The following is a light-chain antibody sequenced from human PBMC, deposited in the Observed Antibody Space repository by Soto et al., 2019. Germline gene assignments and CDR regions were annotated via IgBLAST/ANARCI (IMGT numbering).Light chain of an antibody. CDR2: DAS. V-gene: IGKV3-11*01. J-gene: IGKJ2*01. Sequence: EIVLTQSPATRSLSPGERATLACRASQSVSSYLAWYQQKPGQAPRLRIYDASNRATGIPARFSGSGSGTDFTLAISSLEPEAFAVYYCQQRSNWPPYTFGQGTKLEIK. CDR3: QQRSNWPPYT. CDR1: QSVSSY.